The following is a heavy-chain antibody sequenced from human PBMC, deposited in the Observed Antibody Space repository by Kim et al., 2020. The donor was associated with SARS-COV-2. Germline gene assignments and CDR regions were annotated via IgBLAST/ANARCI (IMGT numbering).Heavy chain of an antibody. V-gene: IGHV3-21*01. J-gene: IGHJ6*02. CDR1: GFTFSSYS. D-gene: IGHD3-10*01. CDR2: ISSSSSYI. CDR3: ARDGAFTMVRGASTGEWGMDV. Sequence: GGSLRLSCAASGFTFSSYSMNWVRQAPGKGLEWVSSISSSSSYIYYADSVKGRFTISRDNAKNSLYLQMNSLRAEDTAVYYCARDGAFTMVRGASTGEWGMDVWGQGTTVTVSS.